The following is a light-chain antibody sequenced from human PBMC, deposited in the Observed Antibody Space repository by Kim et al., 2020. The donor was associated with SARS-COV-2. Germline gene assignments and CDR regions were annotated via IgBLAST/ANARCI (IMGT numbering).Light chain of an antibody. J-gene: IGLJ2*01. CDR1: TDDSTSDHY. V-gene: IGLV7-46*01. CDR3: LLSYSDSRV. Sequence: PGGTGTLTCVSSTDDSTSDHYPYWIQQKPGQAPRTLSYHTTNKHSWTPARFSGSLLGGKAALTLSGAQPEDEAEYSCLLSYSDSRVFGGGTQLTVL. CDR2: HTT.